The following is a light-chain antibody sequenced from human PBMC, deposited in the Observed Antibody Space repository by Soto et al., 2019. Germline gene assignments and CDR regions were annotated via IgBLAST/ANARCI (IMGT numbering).Light chain of an antibody. CDR2: KAS. CDR1: RTISSW. V-gene: IGKV1-5*03. CDR3: QHYNSYPVT. J-gene: IGKJ1*01. Sequence: DIQMTQSPSTLSASVGDRVTITCRASRTISSWLAWYQQKPGKAPKLLIYKASSLESGVPSRFSGSGSGTEFTLTISSLQPDDFATYYCQHYNSYPVTFGQGTKVDIK.